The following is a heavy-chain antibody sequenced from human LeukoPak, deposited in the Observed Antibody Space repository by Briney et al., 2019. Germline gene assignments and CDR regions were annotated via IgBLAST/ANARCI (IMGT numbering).Heavy chain of an antibody. J-gene: IGHJ4*02. Sequence: PGVPVRLFCAACGFTCSSYCMRWLPQAPGKGREGGANIKQDGSEKYYVDSVRGRFTISRDNAKNSLYLQMNSLRAEDTAVYYCARDSGCSGGSCYPTLSYFDYWGQGTLVTVSS. CDR2: IKQDGSEK. CDR1: GFTCSSYC. CDR3: ARDSGCSGGSCYPTLSYFDY. D-gene: IGHD2-15*01. V-gene: IGHV3-7*03.